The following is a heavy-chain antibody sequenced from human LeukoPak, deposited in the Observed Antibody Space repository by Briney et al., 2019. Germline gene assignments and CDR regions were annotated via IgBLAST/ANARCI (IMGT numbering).Heavy chain of an antibody. CDR1: GGSISSSSYY. J-gene: IGHJ4*02. V-gene: IGHV4-39*01. D-gene: IGHD3-9*01. Sequence: KPSETLSLTCTVSGGSISSSSYYWGWIRQPPGKGLDWIGSIYYSGSTYYNPSLKSRVTISVDTSKNQFSLKLSSVTAADTAVYYCARLEYYDILTGYWPDYWGQGTLVTVSS. CDR2: IYYSGST. CDR3: ARLEYYDILTGYWPDY.